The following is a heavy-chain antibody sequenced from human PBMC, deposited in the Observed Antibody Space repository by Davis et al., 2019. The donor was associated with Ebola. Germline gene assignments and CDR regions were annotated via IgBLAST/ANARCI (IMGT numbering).Heavy chain of an antibody. D-gene: IGHD3-22*01. CDR3: ARDAYYYDSSGYYRVGWFDP. CDR1: GGSISSYY. Sequence: MPSETLSLTCTVSGGSISSYYWSWILQPPGKGLEWIGYIYYSGSTNYNPSLKSRVTISVDTSKNQFSLKLSSVTAADTAVYYCARDAYYYDSSGYYRVGWFDPWGQGTLVTVSS. J-gene: IGHJ5*02. CDR2: IYYSGST. V-gene: IGHV4-59*01.